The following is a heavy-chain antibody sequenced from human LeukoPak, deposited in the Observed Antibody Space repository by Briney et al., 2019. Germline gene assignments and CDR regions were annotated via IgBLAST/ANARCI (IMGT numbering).Heavy chain of an antibody. J-gene: IGHJ4*02. Sequence: SQTLSLTCTVSGGSICSGDYYWSWIRQPPGKGLEWIGYIYYSGSTYYNPSLNSRATISVDTSKYLFSLKLSSVTAADTAVYYCARHVPYYGFWSGYSHVASFLDYWGQGTLVTVSS. CDR2: IYYSGST. CDR1: GGSICSGDYY. D-gene: IGHD3-3*01. V-gene: IGHV4-30-4*01. CDR3: ARHVPYYGFWSGYSHVASFLDY.